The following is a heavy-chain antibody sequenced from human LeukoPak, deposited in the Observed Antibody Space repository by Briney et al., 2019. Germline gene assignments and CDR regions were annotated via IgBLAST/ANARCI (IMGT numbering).Heavy chain of an antibody. J-gene: IGHJ4*02. CDR2: INTDGSST. CDR1: GFTFSSYW. D-gene: IGHD3-10*01. CDR3: ASLWFGGL. Sequence: GGSLRLSCAASGFTFSSYWMHWVRQAPGKGLVWVSRINTDGSSTSYADSVKGRFTISRDNAKNSVYLQMNSLRGEDTAVYYCASLWFGGLWGQGTQVTVSS. V-gene: IGHV3-74*01.